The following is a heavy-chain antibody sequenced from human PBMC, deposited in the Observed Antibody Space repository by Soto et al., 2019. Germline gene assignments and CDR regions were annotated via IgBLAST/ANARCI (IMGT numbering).Heavy chain of an antibody. Sequence: QVQLVQSGAEVKKPGASVKVSCKASGYTFTNHGISWVRQAPGQGLEWLGWISGYNGNTKYAQSLQGRVTMTADTSTSTAYMELRSLKSDDTAVYYCARSSGGNFGIIIEGSNWFDPWGQGTLVTVSS. V-gene: IGHV1-18*01. CDR1: GYTFTNHG. J-gene: IGHJ5*02. CDR3: ARSSGGNFGIIIEGSNWFDP. CDR2: ISGYNGNT. D-gene: IGHD3-3*01.